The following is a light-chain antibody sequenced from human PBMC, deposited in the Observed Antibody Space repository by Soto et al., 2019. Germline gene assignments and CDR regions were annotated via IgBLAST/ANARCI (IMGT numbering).Light chain of an antibody. CDR3: QQYNNWPQT. Sequence: ENVLTQSPCTLSLSPGERATLSCRASQSISRTYLAWYQQKPVQAPRLLIYATSNRATGIPARFSGSGSGTEFTLTISSLQSEDFAVYYCQQYNNWPQTFGQGTKVDI. J-gene: IGKJ1*01. V-gene: IGKV3-15*01. CDR2: ATS. CDR1: QSISRTY.